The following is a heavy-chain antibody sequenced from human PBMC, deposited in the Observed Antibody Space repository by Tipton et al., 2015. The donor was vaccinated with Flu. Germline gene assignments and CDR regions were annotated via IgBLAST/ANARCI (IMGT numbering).Heavy chain of an antibody. V-gene: IGHV3-48*03. CDR1: GFIFSSFD. CDR3: AKVIPELVAGLDY. CDR2: ITSSDNTR. D-gene: IGHD6-19*01. J-gene: IGHJ4*02. Sequence: SLRLSCAGSGFIFSSFDMNWVRQAPGKGLEWISYITSSDNTRYYADSVKGRFTISRDNAKNTLLLQMNSLRAEDTAVYYCAKVIPELVAGLDYWGQGTLVTVSS.